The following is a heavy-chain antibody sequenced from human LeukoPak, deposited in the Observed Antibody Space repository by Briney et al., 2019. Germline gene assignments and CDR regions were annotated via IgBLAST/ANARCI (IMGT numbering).Heavy chain of an antibody. D-gene: IGHD6-19*01. CDR3: AKIPVSYSSGWSTFDY. CDR1: GFTFSSYA. CDR2: ISGSGGST. Sequence: GGSLRLSCAASGFTFSSYAMSWVRQTPGKGLEWVSGISGSGGSTNYADSVKGRFTISRDNSKNTLYLQMNSLRAEDTAIYYCAKIPVSYSSGWSTFDYWGRGTLVTVSS. V-gene: IGHV3-23*01. J-gene: IGHJ4*02.